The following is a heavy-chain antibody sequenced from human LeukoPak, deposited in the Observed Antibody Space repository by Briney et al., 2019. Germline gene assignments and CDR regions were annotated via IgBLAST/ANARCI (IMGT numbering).Heavy chain of an antibody. CDR2: ISYDGSNK. V-gene: IGHV3-30*04. CDR3: AKWGDYDVLTGYYDPDY. D-gene: IGHD3-9*01. Sequence: QPGRSLRLSCAASGFTFSSYAMHWVRQAPGKGLEWVAVISYDGSNKYYADSVKGRFTISRDNSKNTLYLQMNSLRAEDTAVYYCAKWGDYDVLTGYYDPDYWGQGTLVTVSS. CDR1: GFTFSSYA. J-gene: IGHJ4*02.